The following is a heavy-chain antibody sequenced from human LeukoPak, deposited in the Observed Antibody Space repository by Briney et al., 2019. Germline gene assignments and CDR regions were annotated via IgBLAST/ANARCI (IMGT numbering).Heavy chain of an antibody. CDR1: GFTFSSYA. CDR2: ISYDGSNK. J-gene: IGHJ4*02. V-gene: IGHV3-30*04. CDR3: ARVGDSSGRGGGSFDY. Sequence: PGGSLRLSCAASGFTFSSYAMHWVRQAPGKGLEWVAVISYDGSNKYYADSVKGRFTISRDNSKNTLYLQMNSLRAEDTAVYYCARVGDSSGRGGGSFDYWGQGTLVTVSS. D-gene: IGHD6-19*01.